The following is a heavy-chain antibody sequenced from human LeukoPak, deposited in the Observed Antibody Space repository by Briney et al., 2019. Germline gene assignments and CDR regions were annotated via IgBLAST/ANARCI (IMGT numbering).Heavy chain of an antibody. Sequence: GASVKVSCKASGYTFTSYYMHWVRQAPGQGLEWMGIINPSGGSTSYAQKFQGRVTMTRDTSTSTAYMELRSLRSDDTAVYYCARKAWELQHVDYWGQGTLVTVSS. V-gene: IGHV1-46*01. J-gene: IGHJ4*02. CDR2: INPSGGST. CDR3: ARKAWELQHVDY. CDR1: GYTFTSYY. D-gene: IGHD1-26*01.